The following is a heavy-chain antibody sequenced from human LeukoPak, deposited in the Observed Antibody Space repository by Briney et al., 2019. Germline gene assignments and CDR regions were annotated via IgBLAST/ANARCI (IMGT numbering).Heavy chain of an antibody. CDR1: GFTFSDYY. CDR2: ISSSGSTI. Sequence: GGSLRLSCAASGFTFSDYYMSWTRQAPGGGREGVSYISSSGSTIYYADSVKGRFTISRDNAKNSLYLQMNSLRAEDTAVYYCARVGSKAGGWFDPWGQGTLVTVSS. J-gene: IGHJ5*02. V-gene: IGHV3-11*01. D-gene: IGHD2-2*01. CDR3: ARVGSKAGGWFDP.